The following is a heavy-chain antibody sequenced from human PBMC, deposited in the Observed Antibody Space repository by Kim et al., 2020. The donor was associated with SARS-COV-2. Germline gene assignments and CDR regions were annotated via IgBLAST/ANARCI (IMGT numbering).Heavy chain of an antibody. CDR2: ISYDGSNK. CDR1: GFTFSSYA. Sequence: GGSLRLSCAASGFTFSSYAMHWVRQAPGKGLEWVAVISYDGSNKYYADSVKGRFTISRDNSKNTLYLQMNSLRAEDTAVYYCARDLNYYYGMDVWGKGTTVTVSS. CDR3: ARDLNYYYGMDV. V-gene: IGHV3-30-3*01. J-gene: IGHJ6*04.